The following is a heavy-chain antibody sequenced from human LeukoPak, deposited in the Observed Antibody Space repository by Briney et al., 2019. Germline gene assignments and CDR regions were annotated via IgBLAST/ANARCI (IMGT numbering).Heavy chain of an antibody. CDR1: GGSISSSSYY. CDR3: ASQYYDFWSGYSKKSGWWFDS. J-gene: IGHJ5*01. Sequence: PSETLSLTCTVSGGSISSSSYYWGWIRQPPGKGLEWIGSIYYSGSTYYIPSLKSRVTISVDTSKNQFSLKLSSVTAADTAVYYCASQYYDFWSGYSKKSGWWFDSWGQGTLVTVSS. V-gene: IGHV4-39*01. CDR2: IYYSGST. D-gene: IGHD3-3*01.